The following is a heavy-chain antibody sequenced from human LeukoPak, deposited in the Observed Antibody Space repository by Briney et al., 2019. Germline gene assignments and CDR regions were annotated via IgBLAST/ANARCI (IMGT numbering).Heavy chain of an antibody. CDR2: INPSGGST. CDR3: ARDRGSSWYVDY. J-gene: IGHJ4*02. D-gene: IGHD6-13*01. CDR1: GYTFTNYY. Sequence: ASVKVSCKASGYTFTNYYMHWVRQAPGQALEWMGIINPSGGSTTYAQKFQGRVTMTGDTSISTAYMELSRLRSDDTAVYYCARDRGSSWYVDYWGQGTLVTVSS. V-gene: IGHV1-46*01.